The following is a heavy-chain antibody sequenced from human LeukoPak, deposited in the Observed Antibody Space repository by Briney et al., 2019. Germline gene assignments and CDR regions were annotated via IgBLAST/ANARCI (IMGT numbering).Heavy chain of an antibody. Sequence: ASVKVSCKASGYTFSDKNIHWMRQAPGQGLEWMGWISPNSGDTKDAQNFQGRVTMTRDTSISTAYMELSSLRSDDTAVYYCTRGAGSSWFDPWGQGTLVTVSS. CDR3: TRGAGSSWFDP. CDR1: GYTFSDKN. D-gene: IGHD3-10*01. J-gene: IGHJ5*02. CDR2: ISPNSGDT. V-gene: IGHV1-2*02.